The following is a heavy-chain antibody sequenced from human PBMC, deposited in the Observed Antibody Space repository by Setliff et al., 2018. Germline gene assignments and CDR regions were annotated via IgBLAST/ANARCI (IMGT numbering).Heavy chain of an antibody. Sequence: LRLSCAASGFTFSSYWMSWVRQAPGKGLEWVAVIWYDGSNKYYADSVKGRFTISRDNSKNTLYLQMNSLRAEDTAVYYCARDPDCSSISCYSDAFDIWGQGTMVTVPS. D-gene: IGHD2-2*02. V-gene: IGHV3-33*08. CDR2: IWYDGSNK. CDR3: ARDPDCSSISCYSDAFDI. CDR1: GFTFSSYW. J-gene: IGHJ3*02.